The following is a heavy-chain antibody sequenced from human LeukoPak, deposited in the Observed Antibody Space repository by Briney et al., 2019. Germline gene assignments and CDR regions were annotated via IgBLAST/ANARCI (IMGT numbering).Heavy chain of an antibody. Sequence: PSETLSLTCTVSGGSLSSYYWSWIRQPPGKGLEWIGYIYSRGLTRGSTNYNPSLKSRVTISVDTSKNQFSLKLSSVTAADTAVYYCASIGQEEAAQFNYWGQGTLVTVSS. CDR1: GGSLSSYY. CDR2: IYSRGLTRGST. V-gene: IGHV4-59*01. CDR3: ASIGQEEAAQFNY. D-gene: IGHD2-15*01. J-gene: IGHJ4*02.